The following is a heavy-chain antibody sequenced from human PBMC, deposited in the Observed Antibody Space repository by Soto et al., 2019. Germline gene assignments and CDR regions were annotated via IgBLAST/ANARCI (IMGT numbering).Heavy chain of an antibody. CDR2: ISSSGSTI. V-gene: IGHV3-11*01. D-gene: IGHD6-19*01. CDR3: ARDFPAVAGTSFDY. J-gene: IGHJ4*02. Sequence: GGSLRLSCAASGFTFSDYYMSWIRQAPGKGLEWVSYISSSGSTIYYADSVKGRLTISRDNAKNSLYLQMNSLRAEDTAVYYCARDFPAVAGTSFDYWGQGTLVTVSS. CDR1: GFTFSDYY.